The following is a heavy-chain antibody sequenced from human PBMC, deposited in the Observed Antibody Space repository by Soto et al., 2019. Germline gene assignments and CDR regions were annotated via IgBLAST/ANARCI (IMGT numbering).Heavy chain of an antibody. CDR3: AKGEPAGTSHHYYYYYGMDV. Sequence: PGGSLRLSCAASGFTFSSYGMHWVRQAPGKGLEWVAVISYDGSNKYSADSVKGRFTISRDNSKNTLYLQMNSLRAEDTAVYYCAKGEPAGTSHHYYYYYGMDVWGQGTTVTVSS. J-gene: IGHJ6*02. CDR2: ISYDGSNK. D-gene: IGHD6-13*01. CDR1: GFTFSSYG. V-gene: IGHV3-30*18.